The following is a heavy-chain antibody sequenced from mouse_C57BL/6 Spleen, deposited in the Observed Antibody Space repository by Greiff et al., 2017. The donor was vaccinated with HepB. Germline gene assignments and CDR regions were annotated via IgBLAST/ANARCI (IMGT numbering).Heavy chain of an antibody. CDR3: ARHTQFCFDY. CDR2: ISSGSSTI. V-gene: IGHV5-17*01. J-gene: IGHJ2*01. Sequence: DVMLVESGGGLVKPGGSLKLSCAASGFTFSDYGMHWVRQAPEKGLEWVAYISSGSSTIYYADTVKGRFTISRDNAKNTLFLQMTSLRSEDTAMYYCARHTQFCFDYWGQGTTLTVSS. CDR1: GFTFSDYG.